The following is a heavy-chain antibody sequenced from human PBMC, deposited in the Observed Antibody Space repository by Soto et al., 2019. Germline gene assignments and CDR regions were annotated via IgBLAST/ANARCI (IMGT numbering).Heavy chain of an antibody. J-gene: IGHJ4*02. CDR3: ARDGYGAGSYYIDD. CDR1: GFTFSSYG. V-gene: IGHV3-33*01. Sequence: QVQLVESGGGVVQPGRSLRLSCAASGFTFSSYGMHWVRQAPGKGLEWVAVIWYDGSNKYYADSVKGRFTISKDKSKNTLYLRMNSLRAEDTAVYYCARDGYGAGSYYIDDWGEGTLVTVSS. D-gene: IGHD3-10*01. CDR2: IWYDGSNK.